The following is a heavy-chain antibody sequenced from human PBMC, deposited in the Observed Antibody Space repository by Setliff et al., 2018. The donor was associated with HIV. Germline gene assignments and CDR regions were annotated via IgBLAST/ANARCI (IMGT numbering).Heavy chain of an antibody. J-gene: IGHJ6*03. Sequence: PGGSLRLSCAASGFRFETFGMYWVRQAPGKGLEWVAFIRQNGSNKYYADSMKGRFTISRDNSKNTLYLKLNSLRAEDTAVYYCAKDGYYGNFLCYYYYIDIWGKGTTVTVSS. CDR3: AKDGYYGNFLCYYYYIDI. V-gene: IGHV3-30*02. D-gene: IGHD4-17*01. CDR1: GFRFETFG. CDR2: IRQNGSNK.